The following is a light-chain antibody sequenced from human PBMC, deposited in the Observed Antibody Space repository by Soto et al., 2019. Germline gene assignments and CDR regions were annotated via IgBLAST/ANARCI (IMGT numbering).Light chain of an antibody. Sequence: QSVLTQPPSASGSPGQSVTISCTGTSSDVGGYNYVSWYQHHPGKAPKLMLYEVNTRPSGVPDRFSGSKSGNTASLTVSGLQAEDEADYYCSSYAGSNIYVVFGGGTKLTV. CDR1: SSDVGGYNY. CDR3: SSYAGSNIYVV. CDR2: EVN. J-gene: IGLJ3*02. V-gene: IGLV2-8*01.